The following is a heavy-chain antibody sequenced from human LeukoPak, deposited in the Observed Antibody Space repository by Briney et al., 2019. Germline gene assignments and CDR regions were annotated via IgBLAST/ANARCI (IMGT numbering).Heavy chain of an antibody. D-gene: IGHD4-17*01. J-gene: IGHJ4*02. V-gene: IGHV3-30-3*01. Sequence: GGSLRLSCAASGFTFSSYAMHWVRQAPGKGLEWVAVISYDGSNKYYADSVKGRFTISRDNSKNTLYLQMNSLRAEDTAVYYCASSVRGDYGVFGGQGTLVTVSS. CDR3: ASSVRGDYGVF. CDR2: ISYDGSNK. CDR1: GFTFSSYA.